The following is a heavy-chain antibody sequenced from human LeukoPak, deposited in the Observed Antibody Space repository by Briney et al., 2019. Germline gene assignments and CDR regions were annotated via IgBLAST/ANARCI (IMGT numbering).Heavy chain of an antibody. V-gene: IGHV3-23*01. J-gene: IGHJ4*02. CDR2: ISGSGGST. CDR1: GFTFCRYA. CDR3: AKDLDAQGDYGDYTPFDY. D-gene: IGHD4-17*01. Sequence: GGSLSLSCAASGFTFCRYAMRWVRQAPGKGLVWVLDISGSGGSTYYADSVEGRFTIYRDNSKNRLYLQMNSLRAEDTAVYDCAKDLDAQGDYGDYTPFDYWGQGTLVTVSS.